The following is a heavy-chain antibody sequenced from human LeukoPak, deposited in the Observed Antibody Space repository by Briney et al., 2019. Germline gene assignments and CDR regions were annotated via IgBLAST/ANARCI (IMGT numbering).Heavy chain of an antibody. D-gene: IGHD1-1*01. J-gene: IGHJ4*02. CDR2: ISYDGSNK. Sequence: GGSLRLSCAASGFTFSSYAMHWVRQAPGKGLEWVAVISYDGSNKYYADSVKGRFTISRDNSKNTLYLQMNSLRAEDTVVYYCARVPSPQLGYFDYWGQGTLVTVSS. CDR3: ARVPSPQLGYFDY. CDR1: GFTFSSYA. V-gene: IGHV3-30-3*01.